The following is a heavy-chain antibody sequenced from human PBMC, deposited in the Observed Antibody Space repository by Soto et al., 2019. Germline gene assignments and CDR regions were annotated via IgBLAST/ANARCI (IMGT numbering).Heavy chain of an antibody. CDR3: ARGRKVGATASVRWFDP. CDR1: GGTFSSYA. Sequence: SVKVSCKASGGTFSSYAISWVRQAPGQGLEWMGGIIPIFGTANYAQKFQGRVTITADESTSTAYMELSSLRSEDTAVYYCARGRKVGATASVRWFDPWGQGTLVTVS. J-gene: IGHJ5*02. CDR2: IIPIFGTA. V-gene: IGHV1-69*13. D-gene: IGHD1-26*01.